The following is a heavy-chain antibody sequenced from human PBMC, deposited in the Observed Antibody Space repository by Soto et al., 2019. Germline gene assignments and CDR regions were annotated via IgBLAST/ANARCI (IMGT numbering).Heavy chain of an antibody. CDR1: EYTFTYYW. J-gene: IGHJ5*02. CDR2: IYPGDSNV. CDR3: ARHGKGYTTSEGGYNWFDP. Sequence: PGESLKISCIGSEYTFTYYWISWVRQTPWKGLDWIGNIYPGDSNVKYSPSFQGQVTLSVDRSINTAYLQLSNLRASDTAIYYCARHGKGYTTSEGGYNWFDPWGQGTLVTVSS. D-gene: IGHD2-2*02. V-gene: IGHV5-51*01.